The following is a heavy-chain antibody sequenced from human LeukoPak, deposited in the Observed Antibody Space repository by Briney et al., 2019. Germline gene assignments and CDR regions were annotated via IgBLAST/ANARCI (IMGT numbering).Heavy chain of an antibody. Sequence: GGSLRLSCAASGFTFSSYWMSWVRQAPGKGLEWVANIKQDGGEIYYVDSVKGRFTISRDNAKNSLSLQMNSLRAEDTAVYYCARGVQLWSRNYYYMDVWGKGTTVTISS. J-gene: IGHJ6*03. CDR1: GFTFSSYW. V-gene: IGHV3-7*01. CDR3: ARGVQLWSRNYYYMDV. CDR2: IKQDGGEI. D-gene: IGHD5-18*01.